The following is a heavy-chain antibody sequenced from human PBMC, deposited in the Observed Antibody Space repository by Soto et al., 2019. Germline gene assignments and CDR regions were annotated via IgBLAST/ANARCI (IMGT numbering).Heavy chain of an antibody. V-gene: IGHV3-53*01. CDR2: LYSGGTT. CDR1: GFTVSSDY. J-gene: IGHJ5*02. CDR3: ARHGWFDR. Sequence: QPGGSLRLSCAVSGFTVSSDYMSWVRQAPGKGLEWVSVLYSGGTTYYADSVKGRFTISRDNSKNTLYLQMNSLRAEDTAMYYCARHGWFDRWGQGTLVTVSA. D-gene: IGHD2-8*01.